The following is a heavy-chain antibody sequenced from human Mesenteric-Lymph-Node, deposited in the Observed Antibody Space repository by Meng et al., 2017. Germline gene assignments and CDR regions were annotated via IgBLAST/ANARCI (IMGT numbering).Heavy chain of an antibody. CDR2: INSDGSST. CDR1: GFTFSSYW. J-gene: IGHJ2*01. CDR3: GRRLDL. V-gene: IGHV3-74*01. Sequence: GESLKISCAASGFTFSSYWMHWVRQAPGKGLVWVSHINSDGSSTNYADSVKGRFTISRDNAKNTLYLQMDSLRAEDTAVYYCGRRLDLWGRGTLVTVSS.